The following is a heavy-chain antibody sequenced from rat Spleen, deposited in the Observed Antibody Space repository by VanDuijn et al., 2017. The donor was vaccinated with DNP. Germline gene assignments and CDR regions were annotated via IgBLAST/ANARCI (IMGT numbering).Heavy chain of an antibody. D-gene: IGHD1-7*01. J-gene: IGHJ2*01. V-gene: IGHV5S10*01. CDR1: GFPFTSYG. Sequence: VQVKETGPGLVQITQTLSVTCTVSGFPFTSYGVHWVHQAPKKGLEWVATIIYDGGGTYYRDSVKGRFTISRDNAKSTLYLQMDSLRSEDTATYYCATEDYGYPFDYWGQGVMVTVSS. CDR2: IIYDGGGT. CDR3: ATEDYGYPFDY.